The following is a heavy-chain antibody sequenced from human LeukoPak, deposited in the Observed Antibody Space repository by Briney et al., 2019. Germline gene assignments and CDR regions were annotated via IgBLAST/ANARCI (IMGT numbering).Heavy chain of an antibody. D-gene: IGHD6-19*01. Sequence: VASVKLSCKASGGNFSNYAISWVRQPPGQGLEWMGGIIPIFGAANYSQKFQGRVTITADESTSTAYMELSSLRSEDTAVYYCARYYSGWYYFDYWGQGTLVTVSS. CDR2: IIPIFGAA. J-gene: IGHJ4*02. V-gene: IGHV1-69*13. CDR1: GGNFSNYA. CDR3: ARYYSGWYYFDY.